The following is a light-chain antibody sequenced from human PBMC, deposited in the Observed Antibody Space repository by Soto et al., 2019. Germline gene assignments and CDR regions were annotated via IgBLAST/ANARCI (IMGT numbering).Light chain of an antibody. J-gene: IGKJ5*01. Sequence: DIQMTHSPSTLSASVGDRGVITXRASQSISRKLAWYQQKPGKAPRXXMYDVSTLESGVPSRFSGSGAGTEFTLTISSLQPEDFATYYCQQFNSYPITFGQGTRLEIK. CDR2: DVS. CDR1: QSISRK. V-gene: IGKV1-5*01. CDR3: QQFNSYPIT.